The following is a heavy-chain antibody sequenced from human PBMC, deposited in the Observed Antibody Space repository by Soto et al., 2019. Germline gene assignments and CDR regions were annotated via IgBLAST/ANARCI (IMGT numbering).Heavy chain of an antibody. V-gene: IGHV4-59*08. CDR1: GGSISGYY. Sequence: SETLSLTCTVSGGSISGYYWSWSRQPPGQGLEWIGNIYYSETTNYNLSLKSRVTISVDTSKNQFSLKLSSVTAADTAVYYCARGTVYAPTGYWGQGTLVTVSS. CDR2: IYYSETT. J-gene: IGHJ4*02. CDR3: ARGTVYAPTGY. D-gene: IGHD2-8*01.